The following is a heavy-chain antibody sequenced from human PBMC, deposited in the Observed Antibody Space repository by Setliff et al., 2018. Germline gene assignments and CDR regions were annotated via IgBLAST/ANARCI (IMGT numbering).Heavy chain of an antibody. D-gene: IGHD1-1*01. Sequence: GGSLRLSCAASGFTFNSYSINWVRQAPGKGLEWVSSISSTGSYEPYADSVRGRFTISRDNAKNSVDLQMSSLRPEDTAIYFCVRGLSDRVNWFAFDYWGQGTLVTVSS. CDR2: ISSTGSYE. V-gene: IGHV3-21*06. J-gene: IGHJ4*02. CDR3: VRGLSDRVNWFAFDY. CDR1: GFTFNSYS.